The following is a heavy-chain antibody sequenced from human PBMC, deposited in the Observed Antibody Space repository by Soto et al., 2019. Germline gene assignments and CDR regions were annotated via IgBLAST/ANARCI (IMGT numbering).Heavy chain of an antibody. V-gene: IGHV3-48*02. Sequence: EVQLVESGGGLVQPGGSLRLSCAASGFTFSNYNVIWVRQAPGKGLEWVSYISTSGTTTYYTDSVKGRFTISRDNAKNSLFLLMNSLRDEDTAVYYCARYDYSNYGASDVWGQGTTVTVSS. CDR2: ISTSGTTT. D-gene: IGHD4-4*01. J-gene: IGHJ6*02. CDR1: GFTFSNYN. CDR3: ARYDYSNYGASDV.